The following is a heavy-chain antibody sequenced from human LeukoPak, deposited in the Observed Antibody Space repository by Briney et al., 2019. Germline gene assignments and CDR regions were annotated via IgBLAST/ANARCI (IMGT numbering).Heavy chain of an antibody. Sequence: ASVKVSCKVSGYTLTELSMHWVRQAPGKGLEWLGGFDPEHGETIYAQKFQGRVTMTEDTSTDTAYMELSSLRSEDTAVYYCATGPNTSFEYGSFDYWGQGTLVTVSS. D-gene: IGHD2-2*01. CDR1: GYTLTELS. CDR2: FDPEHGET. V-gene: IGHV1-24*01. CDR3: ATGPNTSFEYGSFDY. J-gene: IGHJ4*02.